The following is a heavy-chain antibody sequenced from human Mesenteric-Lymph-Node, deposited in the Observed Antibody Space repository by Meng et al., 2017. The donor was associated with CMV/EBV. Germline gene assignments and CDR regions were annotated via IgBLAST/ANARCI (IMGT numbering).Heavy chain of an antibody. Sequence: KGSGYSFTNYWIDWVRQMPWKGLEWVGIIYPGDSDTRYSPSFQGQVTISADKSISTTYLQWNSLKASDTAMYYCARYGVTVTTGGDYWGQGTLVTVSS. V-gene: IGHV5-51*01. CDR1: GYSFTNYW. CDR2: IYPGDSDT. J-gene: IGHJ4*02. CDR3: ARYGVTVTTGGDY. D-gene: IGHD4-17*01.